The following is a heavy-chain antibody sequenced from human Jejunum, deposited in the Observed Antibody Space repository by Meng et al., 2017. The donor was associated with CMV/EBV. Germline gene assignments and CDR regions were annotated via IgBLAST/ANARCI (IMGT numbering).Heavy chain of an antibody. J-gene: IGHJ6*02. CDR2: IDWTGRTT. V-gene: IGHV3-20*03. CDR1: EDDG. D-gene: IGHD3-10*01. CDR3: TRRIPRERYYYGMDV. Sequence: EDDGMSWVRQGPGKGLEWVAGIDWTGRTTAYADAVKGRFTISRDNAKKSVFLQMNSLRDEDTALYYGTRRIPRERYYYGMDVWGQGTTVTVSS.